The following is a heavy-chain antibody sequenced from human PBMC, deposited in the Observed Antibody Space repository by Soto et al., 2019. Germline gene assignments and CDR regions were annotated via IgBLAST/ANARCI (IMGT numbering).Heavy chain of an antibody. D-gene: IGHD4-17*01. Sequence: WGSLRLSCAASGFTFSSYGIHWVRQAPGKGLEWVAVISYDGSNKYYADSVKGRFTISRDNSKNTLYLQMNSLRAEDTAVYYCGGYGGNSVFDYWGQGTLVTVSS. CDR2: ISYDGSNK. V-gene: IGHV3-30*03. J-gene: IGHJ4*02. CDR3: GGYGGNSVFDY. CDR1: GFTFSSYG.